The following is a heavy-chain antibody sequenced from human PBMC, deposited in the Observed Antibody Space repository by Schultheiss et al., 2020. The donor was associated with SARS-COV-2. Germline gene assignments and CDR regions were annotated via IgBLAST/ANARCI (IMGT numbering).Heavy chain of an antibody. Sequence: GESLKISCAASGFTFSSYAMHWVRQAPGKGLEWVAVISYDGSNKYYADSVKGRFTISRDNSKNTLYLQMNSLRAEDTAVYYCARDLGYDYVWGSYRSSYGMDVWGQGTTVTVSS. CDR1: GFTFSSYA. CDR3: ARDLGYDYVWGSYRSSYGMDV. CDR2: ISYDGSNK. J-gene: IGHJ6*02. V-gene: IGHV3-30-3*01. D-gene: IGHD3-16*02.